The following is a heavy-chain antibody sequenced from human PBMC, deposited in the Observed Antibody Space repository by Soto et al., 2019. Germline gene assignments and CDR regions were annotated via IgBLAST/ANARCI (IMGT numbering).Heavy chain of an antibody. CDR1: AATTPSVGSS. CDR3: ARGALLDP. V-gene: IGHV4-30-2*01. CDR2: IYHSGST. J-gene: IGHJ5*02. Sequence: PSESLSPTWPVSAATTPSVGSSWSWIRQPPGKGPEWIGYIYHSGSTSYNPSLKSRATISLDTSENLFSLRLTSVTAADTAVYYCARGALLDPWGQGTLVTVSS.